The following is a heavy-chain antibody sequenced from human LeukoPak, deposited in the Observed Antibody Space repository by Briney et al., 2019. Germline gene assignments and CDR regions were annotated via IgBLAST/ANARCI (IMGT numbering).Heavy chain of an antibody. Sequence: ASVKVSCKASGNTFTTYGISWVRQAPGQGLEWMGWISAYNGNTNYAQKLQGRVTMTTDTSTSTAYMELRSLRSDDTAVYYCARGLTSGSGSYPFDYWGQGTLVTVSS. CDR2: ISAYNGNT. CDR1: GNTFTTYG. CDR3: ARGLTSGSGSYPFDY. V-gene: IGHV1-18*01. J-gene: IGHJ4*02. D-gene: IGHD3-10*01.